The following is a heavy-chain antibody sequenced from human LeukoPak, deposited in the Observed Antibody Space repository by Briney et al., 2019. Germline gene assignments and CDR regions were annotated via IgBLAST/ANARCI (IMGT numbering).Heavy chain of an antibody. CDR1: GFTFSSYG. D-gene: IGHD1-26*01. J-gene: IGHJ4*02. CDR2: IRYDGSNK. CDR3: ARDRGSYPYYFDD. Sequence: GGSLRLSCAASGFTFSSYGMHWVRQAPGKGLEWVAFIRYDGSNKYYADSVKGRFTISRDNSKNTLYLQMNSLRAEDTAVYYCARDRGSYPYYFDDWGQGTLVTVSS. V-gene: IGHV3-30*02.